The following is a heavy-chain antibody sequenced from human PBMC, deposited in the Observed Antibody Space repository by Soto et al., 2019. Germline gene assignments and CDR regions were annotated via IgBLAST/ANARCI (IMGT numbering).Heavy chain of an antibody. J-gene: IGHJ4*02. CDR2: IYYSGNT. D-gene: IGHD1-20*01. Sequence: QLQLQESGPGLVKPSETLSLTCTVSGGSISRSSYYWGWIRQPPGKGLEWIGNIYYSGNTYYNPSLQSRVTISVDTSNNQFSLKLTSATAADTAVYYCARRITRPERFDYWGQGALVTVSS. CDR1: GGSISRSSYY. CDR3: ARRITRPERFDY. V-gene: IGHV4-39*01.